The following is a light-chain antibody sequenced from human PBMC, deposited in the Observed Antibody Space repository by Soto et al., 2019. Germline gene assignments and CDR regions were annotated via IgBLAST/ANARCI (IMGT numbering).Light chain of an antibody. Sequence: EIVLTQSPCTLSLSPGERATLSCRASQSVSSDYLAWYQQKPGQTPKVLIYRASSRATGIPDRFSGSGSGTDCTLTLSRLEPEDFAVYYCQQYGSSPLTFGGGTKVEIK. V-gene: IGKV3-20*01. CDR2: RAS. J-gene: IGKJ4*01. CDR1: QSVSSDY. CDR3: QQYGSSPLT.